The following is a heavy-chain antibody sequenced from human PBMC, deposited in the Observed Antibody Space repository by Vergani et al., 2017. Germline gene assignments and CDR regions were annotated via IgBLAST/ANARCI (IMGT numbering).Heavy chain of an antibody. CDR2: MYHSGST. V-gene: IGHV4-59*01. Sequence: QVRLQESGPGLVKPSETLSLTCSVSGGYMSGYYWSWIRQPPGKELEWIGYMYHSGSTNYNPSLETRVTISGDTSKNQFSLKLNSVTAADTAVYYCGRVADFYGLGSRLLDLWGQGSLVTVSS. CDR1: GGYMSGYY. J-gene: IGHJ5*02. CDR3: GRVADFYGLGSRLLDL. D-gene: IGHD3-10*01.